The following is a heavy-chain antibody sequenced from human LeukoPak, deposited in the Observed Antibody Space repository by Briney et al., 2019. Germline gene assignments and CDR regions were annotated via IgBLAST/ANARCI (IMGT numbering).Heavy chain of an antibody. Sequence: SVKVSCKAPRDTFNNYAISWVRHAPGQGLEWMGGIIPIFGTGKYAPKFEGRVTLTTDDCTNTVYMELHRLTSDDTAVYYCAIEGPRVFCCGGDCYSCFDHWGQGTLVTVS. V-gene: IGHV1-69*05. CDR2: IIPIFGTG. J-gene: IGHJ4*02. D-gene: IGHD2-21*01. CDR3: AIEGPRVFCCGGDCYSCFDH. CDR1: RDTFNNYA.